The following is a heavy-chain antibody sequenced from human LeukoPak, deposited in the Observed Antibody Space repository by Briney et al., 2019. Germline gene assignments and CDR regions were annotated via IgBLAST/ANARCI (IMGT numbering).Heavy chain of an antibody. CDR3: AREIGGGHHYFEH. CDR1: GFTVSSSNY. D-gene: IGHD1-26*01. CDR2: LYSEDLEGIT. J-gene: IGHJ4*02. Sequence: GGTLRLSCAASGFTVSSSNYMGWARQPPGKGLEWVANLYSEDLEGITNYADSVNGRFTISRDNSQNTLYLQMNSLRVEDTATDYCAREIGGGHHYFEHWGQGTVVTVSS. V-gene: IGHV3-53*01.